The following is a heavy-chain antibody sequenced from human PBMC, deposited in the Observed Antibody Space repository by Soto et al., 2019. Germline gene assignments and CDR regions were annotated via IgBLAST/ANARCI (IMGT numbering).Heavy chain of an antibody. Sequence: GGSLRLSCQSSCFNFGNYGMHWVRQAPGKGLEWVAVITYDGSFQYYADSVKGRFTISRDNSKNTLSLHLNTLKPEDTAVYHCAKDRVGGTFYTPLAFWGQGTLVTVSS. J-gene: IGHJ4*02. CDR1: CFNFGNYG. D-gene: IGHD1-7*01. V-gene: IGHV3-30*18. CDR3: AKDRVGGTFYTPLAF. CDR2: ITYDGSFQ.